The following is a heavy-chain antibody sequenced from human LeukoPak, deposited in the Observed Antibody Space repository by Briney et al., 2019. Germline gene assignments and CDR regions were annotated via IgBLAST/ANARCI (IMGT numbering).Heavy chain of an antibody. CDR2: IIPIIGTA. D-gene: IGHD1-26*01. J-gene: IGHJ6*03. CDR3: ARGSWGAGRAWPPLYYMDV. CDR1: GGTFSSYA. Sequence: GASVKVSCKASGGTFSSYAISWVRQAPGQGLEWMGGIIPIIGTANYAQKFQGRVTITTDESTSTAYMELSSLRSEDTAVYYCARGSWGAGRAWPPLYYMDVWGKGTTVTVSS. V-gene: IGHV1-69*05.